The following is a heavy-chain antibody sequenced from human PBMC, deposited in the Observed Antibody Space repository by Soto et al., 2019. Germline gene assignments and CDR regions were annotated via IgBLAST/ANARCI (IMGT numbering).Heavy chain of an antibody. J-gene: IGHJ3*01. V-gene: IGHV4-4*02. CDR3: AYSTGWYRHDV. CDR2: IFHSGDT. D-gene: IGHD6-19*01. Sequence: QVQLQESGPGLVKPSGTLSLTCAVSGDSISNSRWWTWVRQPPGKGLEWIGDIFHSGDTNYNPSLKSRFFISVDKSQNQFSLKLSSVTAADTAVYYCAYSTGWYRHDVWGQGTLVTVSS. CDR1: GDSISNSRW.